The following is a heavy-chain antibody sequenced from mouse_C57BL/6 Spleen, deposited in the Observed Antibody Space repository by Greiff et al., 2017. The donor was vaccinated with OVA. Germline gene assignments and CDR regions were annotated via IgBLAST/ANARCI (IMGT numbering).Heavy chain of an antibody. CDR1: GFTFSDYG. CDR3: ARGTGTEYFDV. J-gene: IGHJ1*03. D-gene: IGHD4-1*01. CDR2: ISSGSSTI. V-gene: IGHV5-17*01. Sequence: EVKLMESGGGLVKPGGSLKLSCAASGFTFSDYGMHWVRQAPEQGLEWVAYISSGSSTIYYADTVKGRFTISRDNAKNTLFLQMTSLRSEDTAMYYCARGTGTEYFDVWGTGTTVTVSS.